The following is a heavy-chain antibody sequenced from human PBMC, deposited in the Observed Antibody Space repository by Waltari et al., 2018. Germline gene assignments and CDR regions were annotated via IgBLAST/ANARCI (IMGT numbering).Heavy chain of an antibody. D-gene: IGHD1-20*01. CDR2: INHSGST. J-gene: IGHJ4*02. Sequence: QVQLQQWGAGLLKPSETLSLTCAVYGGSFSGYYWSWIRQPPGKGLEWMGEINHSGSTNYNPSLKSRVTISVDTSTNQFSLKLSSVTAADTAVYYCARVGGQIRGGDNWNDGGDYWVQGTLVTVSS. CDR3: ARVGGQIRGGDNWNDGGDY. CDR1: GGSFSGYY. V-gene: IGHV4-34*01.